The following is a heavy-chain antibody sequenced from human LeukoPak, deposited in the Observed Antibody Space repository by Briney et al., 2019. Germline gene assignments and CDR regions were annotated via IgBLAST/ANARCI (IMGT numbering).Heavy chain of an antibody. Sequence: GGSLRLSCAASGFTFSSYSMNWVRQAPGKGLEWVSSISSSTSYIYYADSVKGRFTISGDNAKNSLYLQMNSLRAEDTAVYYCARTVAATYGNWFDPWGQGTLVTVSS. V-gene: IGHV3-21*01. J-gene: IGHJ5*02. D-gene: IGHD2-15*01. CDR3: ARTVAATYGNWFDP. CDR2: ISSSTSYI. CDR1: GFTFSSYS.